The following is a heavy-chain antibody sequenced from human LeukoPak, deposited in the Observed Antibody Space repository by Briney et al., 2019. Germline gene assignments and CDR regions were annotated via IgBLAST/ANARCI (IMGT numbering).Heavy chain of an antibody. V-gene: IGHV4-34*01. CDR3: ATSGGILTGYHD. J-gene: IGHJ4*02. Sequence: NPSETLSLTCAVYGGSFSGYYWSWIRQPPGKGLEWIGEINHSGSTNYNPSLKSRVTISVDTSKNQFSLKLSSVTAADTAVYYCATSGGILTGYHDWGQGTLVTASS. CDR2: INHSGST. D-gene: IGHD3-9*01. CDR1: GGSFSGYY.